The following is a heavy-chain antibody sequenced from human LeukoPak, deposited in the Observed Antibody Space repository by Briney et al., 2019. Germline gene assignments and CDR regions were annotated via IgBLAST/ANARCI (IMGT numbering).Heavy chain of an antibody. D-gene: IGHD3-10*01. J-gene: IGHJ4*02. Sequence: PGGSLRLSCAASGFTFSNYAMNWVRQAPGKGLEWVSAVSTSGGSTYYADSVKGRFTISRDNSKNTLYRQMNSLRADDTAVYYCASKGSSGSSYYFDYWGQGTLVTVSS. CDR2: VSTSGGST. CDR3: ASKGSSGSSYYFDY. V-gene: IGHV3-23*01. CDR1: GFTFSNYA.